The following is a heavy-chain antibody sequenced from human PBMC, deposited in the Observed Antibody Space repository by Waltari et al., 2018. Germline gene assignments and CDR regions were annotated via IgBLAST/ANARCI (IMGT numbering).Heavy chain of an antibody. Sequence: DVQLVESGGGLVHPGGSLRLSCAASGFTVSPPPLSWGRQAPGKGLEWVSIIYPAGSTYNADSVVGRFTIFRDVSQNTLHLQMNNLRPEDTAIYYCARARDEDTAMVFFDHWGQGTLVSVSS. J-gene: IGHJ4*02. CDR2: IYPAGST. CDR3: ARARDEDTAMVFFDH. V-gene: IGHV3-66*02. D-gene: IGHD5-18*01. CDR1: GFTVSPPP.